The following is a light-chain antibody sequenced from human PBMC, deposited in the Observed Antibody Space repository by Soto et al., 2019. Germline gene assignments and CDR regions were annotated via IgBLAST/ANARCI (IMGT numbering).Light chain of an antibody. CDR3: QQYGGSALYT. J-gene: IGKJ2*01. CDR2: GAS. Sequence: EIVLTQSPGTMSLSPGERATLSCRASQSVSSSYLAWYQQKPGPAPRLLIYGASSRATGIPDRFSGSGSGTDFTLTISRLEPEDFAVFYCQQYGGSALYTFGLGTKLEIK. V-gene: IGKV3-20*01. CDR1: QSVSSSY.